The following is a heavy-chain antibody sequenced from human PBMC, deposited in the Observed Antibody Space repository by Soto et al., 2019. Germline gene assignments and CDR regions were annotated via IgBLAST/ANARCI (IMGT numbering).Heavy chain of an antibody. CDR1: GYTFTGYY. CDR3: ARDLAKGGGSAGFDY. CDR2: INPNSGGT. J-gene: IGHJ4*02. D-gene: IGHD2-15*01. Sequence: ASVKVSCKASGYTFTGYYIHWLREAAGQGLEWMGWINPNSGGTKYPQKFRGRVTMTRDTSIRTVYMSLTGLKSDDTAVYFCARDLAKGGGSAGFDYWGQGTLVTVSS. V-gene: IGHV1-2*02.